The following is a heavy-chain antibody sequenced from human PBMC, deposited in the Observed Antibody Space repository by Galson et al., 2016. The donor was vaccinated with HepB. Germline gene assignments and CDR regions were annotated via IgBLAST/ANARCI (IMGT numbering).Heavy chain of an antibody. CDR3: ARDDAGYSSGYYIGHAFDI. J-gene: IGHJ3*02. CDR2: ISYDGSTK. V-gene: IGHV3-30-3*01. Sequence: SLRLSCAASGFTFSGYAMHWVRQAPGKGLEWEAFISYDGSTKYYADSVKGRFTISRDNSKNTLYLQMNSLRAEDTAVYYCARDDAGYSSGYYIGHAFDIWGQGTMVTVSS. D-gene: IGHD3-22*01. CDR1: GFTFSGYA.